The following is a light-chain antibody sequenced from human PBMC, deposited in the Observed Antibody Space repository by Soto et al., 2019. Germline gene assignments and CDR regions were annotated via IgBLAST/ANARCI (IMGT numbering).Light chain of an antibody. Sequence: EVVLTQSPATLSVSPGDRATLSCRASQSVSRNLAWYQQKPGQAPRLLIYGAYTRATGVQARFSGSGSATEFTLAISSVQSEDVAVSSCDPYCDWPPETFGEGPKLEI. J-gene: IGKJ2*01. CDR2: GAY. CDR3: DPYCDWPPET. CDR1: QSVSRN. V-gene: IGKV3-15*01.